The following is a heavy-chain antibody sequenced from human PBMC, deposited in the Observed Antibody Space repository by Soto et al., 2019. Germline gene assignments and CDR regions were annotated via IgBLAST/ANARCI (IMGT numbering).Heavy chain of an antibody. CDR1: GFTFSTYA. D-gene: IGHD1-1*01. J-gene: IGHJ6*02. CDR3: VKGYWKGDV. CDR2: ISGSGGSI. Sequence: EVQLLESGGGLVQPGGSLRLSCAASGFTFSTYAMDWVRQAPGNGLEWVSAISGSGGSIHYADSVKGRFTISRDKSKNTLYLQMNSLRVEDTAVYHCVKGYWKGDVWGQGTTVTVSS. V-gene: IGHV3-23*01.